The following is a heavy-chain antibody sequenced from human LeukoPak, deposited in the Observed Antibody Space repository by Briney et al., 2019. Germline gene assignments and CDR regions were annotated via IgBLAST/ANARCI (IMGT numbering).Heavy chain of an antibody. CDR3: ARWRTSNWSEFDY. Sequence: HPGGSLTLSCAASGFTFYSHWVAWLRQAPEKGLEWVANIKQDGSEIYYVDSVKGRFTISRDNAKNSLYLQMNSLRAEDTAVYFCARWRTSNWSEFDYWGQGTLVTVSS. CDR2: IKQDGSEI. D-gene: IGHD6-13*01. J-gene: IGHJ4*02. CDR1: GFTFYSHW. V-gene: IGHV3-7*05.